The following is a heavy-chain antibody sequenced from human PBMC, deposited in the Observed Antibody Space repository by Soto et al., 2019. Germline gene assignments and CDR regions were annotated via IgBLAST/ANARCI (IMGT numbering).Heavy chain of an antibody. CDR1: GFTFDDYA. D-gene: IGHD2-15*01. CDR3: AKDIGDNIVVVVAATLGVYAFDI. J-gene: IGHJ3*02. CDR2: ISWNSGSI. V-gene: IGHV3-9*01. Sequence: GGSLRLSCAASGFTFDDYAMHWVRQAPGKGLEWVSGISWNSGSIGYADSVKGRFTISRDNAKNSLYLQMNSLRAEDTALYYCAKDIGDNIVVVVAATLGVYAFDIWGQGTMVTVSS.